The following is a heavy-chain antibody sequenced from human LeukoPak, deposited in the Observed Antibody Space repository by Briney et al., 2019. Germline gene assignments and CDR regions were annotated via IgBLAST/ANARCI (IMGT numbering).Heavy chain of an antibody. J-gene: IGHJ4*02. CDR3: ARAEEYYDFWSGYYRGFKRTQNFDY. D-gene: IGHD3-3*01. V-gene: IGHV3-7*03. Sequence: PGGSLRLSCAASGFTFSSYWMSWVRQAPGKGLEWVANIKQDGSEKYYVDSVKGRLTISRDNAKNSLYLQMNSLRAEDTAVYYCARAEEYYDFWSGYYRGFKRTQNFDYWGQGTLVTVSS. CDR2: IKQDGSEK. CDR1: GFTFSSYW.